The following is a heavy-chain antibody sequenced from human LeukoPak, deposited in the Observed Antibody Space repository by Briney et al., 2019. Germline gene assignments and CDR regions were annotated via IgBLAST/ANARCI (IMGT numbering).Heavy chain of an antibody. D-gene: IGHD6-19*01. Sequence: GGSLRLSCAASGFTFSNYAMNWVRPAPGKGLEWVSAISDSGGGTYYADSVKGRFTISRDNSKNTLYLQMNSLRAEDTAVYYCAKFAMSRGWGEGYWGQGTLVTVSS. CDR3: AKFAMSRGWGEGY. CDR2: ISDSGGGT. J-gene: IGHJ4*02. V-gene: IGHV3-23*01. CDR1: GFTFSNYA.